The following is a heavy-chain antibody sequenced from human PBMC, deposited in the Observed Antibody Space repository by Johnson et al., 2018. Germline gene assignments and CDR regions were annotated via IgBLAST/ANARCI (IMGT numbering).Heavy chain of an antibody. Sequence: PGKGLEWVSYISSSSSTIYYADSVKGRFTISRDNAKNSLYLQMNSLRAEDTAVYYCARDRIAALDAFDIWGQGTMVTVSS. V-gene: IGHV3-48*01. D-gene: IGHD6-6*01. J-gene: IGHJ3*02. CDR3: ARDRIAALDAFDI. CDR2: ISSSSSTI.